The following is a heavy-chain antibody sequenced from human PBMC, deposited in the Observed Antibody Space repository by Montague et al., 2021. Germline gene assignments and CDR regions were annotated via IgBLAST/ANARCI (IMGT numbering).Heavy chain of an antibody. CDR3: AIGAHGSGYYGYYYYYGMDV. Sequence: SLRLSCAASGFTFSSYDMHWVRQATGKGLEWVSAIGTAGDTYYPGSVKGRFTISRENAKNPLYLQMNSLRAGDTAVYYCAIGAHGSGYYGYYYYYGMDVWGQGTTVTVSS. CDR2: IGTAGDT. J-gene: IGHJ6*02. V-gene: IGHV3-13*04. CDR1: GFTFSSYD. D-gene: IGHD3-22*01.